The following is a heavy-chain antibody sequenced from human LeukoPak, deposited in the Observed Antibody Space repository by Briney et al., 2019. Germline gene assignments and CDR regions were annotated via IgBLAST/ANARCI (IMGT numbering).Heavy chain of an antibody. Sequence: ETLSLTCTVSGGSISSYYWSWIRQPPGKGLEWVSSISSSSSYIYYADSVKGRFTISRDNAKNSLYLQMNSLRAEDTAVYYCARDTPNDYWGQGTLVTVSS. CDR2: ISSSSSYI. CDR3: ARDTPNDY. D-gene: IGHD4/OR15-4a*01. V-gene: IGHV3-21*01. J-gene: IGHJ4*02. CDR1: GGSISSYY.